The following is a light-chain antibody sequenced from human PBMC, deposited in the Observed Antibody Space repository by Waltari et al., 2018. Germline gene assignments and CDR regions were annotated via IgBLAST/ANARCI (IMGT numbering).Light chain of an antibody. CDR1: NISSKS. CDR3: QVWDSESDHVV. J-gene: IGLJ2*01. Sequence: SYLLTQPPSVSVAPGKTATISCGGNNISSKSVYSYQQKAGQAPVLVIYYDSYRPTGIPERIAGSNSGDTATLTISRVEAGDEASYYCQVWDSESDHVVYGGGTKLTVL. V-gene: IGLV3-21*04. CDR2: YDS.